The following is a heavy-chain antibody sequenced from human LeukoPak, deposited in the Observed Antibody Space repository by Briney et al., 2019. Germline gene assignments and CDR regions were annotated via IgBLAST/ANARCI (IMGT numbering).Heavy chain of an antibody. J-gene: IGHJ4*02. CDR1: GYTFTSYY. CDR3: AGRRSSSWYAWHAGYYFDY. CDR2: INPSGGST. D-gene: IGHD6-13*01. Sequence: GASVKVSCKASGYTFTSYYMHWVRQAPGQGLEWMGIINPSGGSTSYAQKFQGRVTMTRDTSTSTVYMELSSLRSEDTAVYYCAGRRSSSWYAWHAGYYFDYWGQGTLVTVSS. V-gene: IGHV1-46*01.